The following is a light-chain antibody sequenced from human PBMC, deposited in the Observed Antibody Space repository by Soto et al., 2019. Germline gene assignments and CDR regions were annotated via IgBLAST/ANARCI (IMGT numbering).Light chain of an antibody. Sequence: DIQMTQSPSTLSASVGDRVTITCRASQTISTWLAWYPQKPGRAPKLLIYKASSLESGVPSRFSGSGYGTEFTLTISSLQPDDFATYYCQQYNSYWTFGQGTKVDIK. V-gene: IGKV1-5*03. J-gene: IGKJ1*01. CDR3: QQYNSYWT. CDR1: QTISTW. CDR2: KAS.